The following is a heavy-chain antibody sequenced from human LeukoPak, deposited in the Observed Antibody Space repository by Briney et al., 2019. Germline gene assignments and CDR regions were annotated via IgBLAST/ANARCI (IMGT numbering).Heavy chain of an antibody. CDR2: ISDSAGST. J-gene: IGHJ4*02. V-gene: IGHV3-23*01. D-gene: IGHD6-6*01. Sequence: GGSLRLSCAASGFTFSTYAMSWVRQAPGKGLEWVSGISDSAGSTYNADSVKGRFTISRDNSKNTLYLQMNSLRAEDTAVYYCAKVYSSSTKGYFDSWGQGTLVTVSS. CDR3: AKVYSSSTKGYFDS. CDR1: GFTFSTYA.